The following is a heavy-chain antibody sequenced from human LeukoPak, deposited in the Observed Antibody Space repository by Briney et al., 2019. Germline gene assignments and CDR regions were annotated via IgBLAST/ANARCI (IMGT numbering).Heavy chain of an antibody. CDR2: INHSGGT. CDR3: ARGGDDDYAMDV. D-gene: IGHD3-10*01. V-gene: IGHV4-4*02. Sequence: SETLSLTCGVSGGSIDSTNYWSWVRQAPGKGLEWIGEINHSGGTNYNPSLKSRVTISVDTSKNQFSLKLSSVTAADTAVYYCARGGDDDYAMDVWGQGTTVTVS. CDR1: GGSIDSTNY. J-gene: IGHJ6*02.